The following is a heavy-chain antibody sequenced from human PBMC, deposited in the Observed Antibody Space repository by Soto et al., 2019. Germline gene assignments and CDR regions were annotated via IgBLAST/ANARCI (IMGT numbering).Heavy chain of an antibody. V-gene: IGHV1-3*01. CDR3: AGDVSCSIDC. J-gene: IGHJ4*02. CDR1: GDTFTAYG. CDR2: INAGNGDT. D-gene: IGHD3-10*02. Sequence: QVQLVQSGAEVKEPGASVKVSCKASGDTFTAYGFHWVRQAPGHRLEWMGWINAGNGDTKYSQKFQDRVTITRDTAASIAYMEMSSLRSEDTTVYYCAGDVSCSIDCWGQGTLVTVSS.